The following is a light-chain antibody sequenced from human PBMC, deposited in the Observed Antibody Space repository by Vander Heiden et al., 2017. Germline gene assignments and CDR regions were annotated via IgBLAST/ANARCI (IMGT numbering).Light chain of an antibody. CDR2: EVT. CDR1: SSNVGGYTY. J-gene: IGLJ2*01. V-gene: IGLV2-8*01. Sequence: QSALTQPPSASGSPGQSVTISCTGTSSNVGGYTYVAWYRQYPGKAPKLMIYEVTERPSGVPARFSGSKSGNTASLTVSGLQAEDEANYFCSSYAGGNNLIFGGGTKLTVL. CDR3: SSYAGGNNLI.